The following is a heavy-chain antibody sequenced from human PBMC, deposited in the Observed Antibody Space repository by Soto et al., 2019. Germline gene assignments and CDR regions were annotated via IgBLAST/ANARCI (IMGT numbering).Heavy chain of an antibody. CDR2: IYYSGST. Sequence: QVQLQESGPGLVKPSQTLSLTCTVSGGSISSGGYYWSWIRQHPGKGLEWIGYIYYSGSTYYNPSLKSRVTISVDTSKNQFSLKLSSVTAADTAVYYCAGSSSSWWTITVKFDYWGQGTLVTVSS. J-gene: IGHJ4*02. CDR3: AGSSSSWWTITVKFDY. D-gene: IGHD6-13*01. CDR1: GGSISSGGYY. V-gene: IGHV4-31*03.